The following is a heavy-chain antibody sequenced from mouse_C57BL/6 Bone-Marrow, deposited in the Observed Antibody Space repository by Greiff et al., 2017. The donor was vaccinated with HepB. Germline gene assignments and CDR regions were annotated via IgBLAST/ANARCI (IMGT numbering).Heavy chain of an antibody. Sequence: QVQLQQSGAELARPGASVKLSCKASGYTFTSYGISWVKQRTGQGLEWIGEIYPRSGNTYYNEKFKGKATLTADKSSSTAYMELRSLTSEDSAVYFCARRPRNPYWYFDVWGTGTTVTVSS. D-gene: IGHD6-1*01. CDR2: IYPRSGNT. V-gene: IGHV1-81*01. J-gene: IGHJ1*03. CDR1: GYTFTSYG. CDR3: ARRPRNPYWYFDV.